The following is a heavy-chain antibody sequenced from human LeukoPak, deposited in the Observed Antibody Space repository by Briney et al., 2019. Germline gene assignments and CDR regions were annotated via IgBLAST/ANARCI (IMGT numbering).Heavy chain of an antibody. V-gene: IGHV1-2*02. CDR2: INPHSGGT. J-gene: IGHJ4*02. CDR1: GYTFTGYF. Sequence: ASVKVSCKASGYTFTGYFMYWVRQAPGQGLEWMGWINPHSGGTDNAQNFQGRVTMTRDTSINTAYMELTRMTSDDTAVYFCARGSGTSGPELVYWGQGTLVTVSS. CDR3: ARGSGTSGPELVY. D-gene: IGHD6-25*01.